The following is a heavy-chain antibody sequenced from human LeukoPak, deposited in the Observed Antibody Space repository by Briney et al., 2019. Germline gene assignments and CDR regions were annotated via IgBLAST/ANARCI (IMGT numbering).Heavy chain of an antibody. CDR2: IKQDGSKK. D-gene: IGHD3-22*01. CDR3: ARGRSITMIVAHY. CDR1: GFTFSSYA. Sequence: GGSLRLSCAASGFTFSSYAMSWVRQAPGKGLEWVANIKQDGSKKSYVDSVKGRFTISRDNSKNTLYLQMNSLRAEDTAVYYCARGRSITMIVAHYWGQGTLVTVSS. V-gene: IGHV3-7*01. J-gene: IGHJ4*02.